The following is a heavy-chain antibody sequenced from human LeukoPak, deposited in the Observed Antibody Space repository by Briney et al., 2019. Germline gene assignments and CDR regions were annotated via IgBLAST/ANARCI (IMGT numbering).Heavy chain of an antibody. CDR1: GFTFSSYS. J-gene: IGHJ5*02. V-gene: IGHV3-21*01. CDR2: ISTSSSYI. D-gene: IGHD2-15*01. CDR3: ARGADGVSSNSRGWFDP. Sequence: PGGSLRLSCTASGFTFSSYSMNWVRQAPGKGLEWVSSISTSSSYIYHVDSVKARFTISRENARNSLYLQMNTLRAEDTAVYSCARGADGVSSNSRGWFDPWGQGTLVTVSS.